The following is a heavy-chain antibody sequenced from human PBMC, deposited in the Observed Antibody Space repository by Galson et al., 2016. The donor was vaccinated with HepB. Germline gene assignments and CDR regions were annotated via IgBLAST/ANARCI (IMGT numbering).Heavy chain of an antibody. Sequence: QSGAEVKKPGESLRISCKGSGYSFTNYWTSWVRQMPGKGLEWMGRIDPSDSYTNYSPSFQGHVTFSADKSLSTVYLHWSSLKASDTAMYYCARVGSDILTGSDNWFDPWGQGTLVTVSS. D-gene: IGHD3-9*01. J-gene: IGHJ5*02. CDR1: GYSFTNYW. CDR2: IDPSDSYT. V-gene: IGHV5-10-1*01. CDR3: ARVGSDILTGSDNWFDP.